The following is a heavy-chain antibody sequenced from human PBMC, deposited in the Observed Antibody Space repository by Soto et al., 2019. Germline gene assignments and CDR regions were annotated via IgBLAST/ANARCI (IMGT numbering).Heavy chain of an antibody. CDR3: ARVRYDRSGFDH. V-gene: IGHV4-4*02. Sequence: QVQLQESGPGLVRPSGALSVTCAVSGDSISRSHWWSWVRQSPGKGLEWIGEISHSGITNYNPPLKSPVTISGDKSKNQLSLKLTSVTAADTAVYYCARVRYDRSGFDHWGQGTLVSVSS. CDR2: ISHSGIT. D-gene: IGHD3-22*01. CDR1: GDSISRSHW. J-gene: IGHJ4*02.